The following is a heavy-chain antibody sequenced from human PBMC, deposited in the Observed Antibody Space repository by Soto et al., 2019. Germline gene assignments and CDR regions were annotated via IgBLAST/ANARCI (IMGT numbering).Heavy chain of an antibody. CDR3: ARDRTGTDSNWFDP. V-gene: IGHV3-64*01. D-gene: IGHD1-1*01. J-gene: IGHJ5*02. CDR2: ISSNGGST. CDR1: GFTFSSYA. Sequence: LRLSCAASGFTFSSYAMHWVRQAPGKGLEYVSAISSNGGSTYYANFVKGRFTISRDNSKNTLYLQMGSLRAEDMAVYYCARDRTGTDSNWFDPWGQGTLVTVSS.